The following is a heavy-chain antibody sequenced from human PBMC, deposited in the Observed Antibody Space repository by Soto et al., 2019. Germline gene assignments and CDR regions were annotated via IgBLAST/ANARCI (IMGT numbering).Heavy chain of an antibody. Sequence: SETLSLTCTVSGGSISSYYWSWIRQPPGKGLEWIGYIYYSGSTNYNPSLKSRVTISVNTSKNQFSLKLSPVTAADTAVYYCARRYGTTFDYWGQGTLVTVSS. CDR2: IYYSGST. CDR1: GGSISSYY. V-gene: IGHV4-59*01. J-gene: IGHJ4*02. D-gene: IGHD1-7*01. CDR3: ARRYGTTFDY.